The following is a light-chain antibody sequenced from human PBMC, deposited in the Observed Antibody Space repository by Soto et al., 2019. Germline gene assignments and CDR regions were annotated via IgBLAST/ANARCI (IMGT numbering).Light chain of an antibody. V-gene: IGKV1-33*01. J-gene: IGKJ5*01. Sequence: DIQMTQSPSSLSASVGDRVTITCRAGQYIGRYLNWYQQKPGKAPKLLIYDASNLDTGVPSRFTGSGSGTDFTFTITSLQSEDVATYCCQQYASLPITFGQGTRLEIK. CDR1: QYIGRY. CDR2: DAS. CDR3: QQYASLPIT.